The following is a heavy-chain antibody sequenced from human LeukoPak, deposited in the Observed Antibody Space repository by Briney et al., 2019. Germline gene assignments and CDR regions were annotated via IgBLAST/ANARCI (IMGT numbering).Heavy chain of an antibody. J-gene: IGHJ5*02. Sequence: PSETLSLTCTVSGGSISSYYWSWIWQPPGKGLEWIGYIYYSGSTNYNPSLKSRVTISVDTSKNQFSLKLSSVTAAGTAVYYCARHSIWFDPWGQGTLVTVSS. CDR2: IYYSGST. CDR1: GGSISSYY. CDR3: ARHSIWFDP. V-gene: IGHV4-59*08. D-gene: IGHD2/OR15-2a*01.